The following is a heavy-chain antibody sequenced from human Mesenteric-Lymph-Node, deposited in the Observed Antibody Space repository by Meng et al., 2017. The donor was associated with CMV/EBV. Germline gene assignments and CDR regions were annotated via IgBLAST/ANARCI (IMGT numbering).Heavy chain of an antibody. CDR1: GFTFSSYA. CDR3: AKGVGATTSYGMDV. V-gene: IGHV3-23*01. CDR2: ISGSGGST. Sequence: GESLKISCAASGFTFSSYAMSWVRQAPGEGLEWVSAISGSGGSTYYADSVKGRFTISRDNSKNTLYLQMNSLRAEDTAVYYCAKGVGATTSYGMDVWGQGTTVTVSS. J-gene: IGHJ6*02. D-gene: IGHD1-26*01.